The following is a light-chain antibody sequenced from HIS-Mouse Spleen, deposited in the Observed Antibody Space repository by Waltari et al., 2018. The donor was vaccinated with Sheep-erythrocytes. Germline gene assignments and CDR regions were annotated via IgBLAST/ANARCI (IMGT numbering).Light chain of an antibody. CDR3: CSYAGSYTWV. CDR1: SRDLGGYNY. Sequence: QSALTQPRSVSGSPGQSVTISCTGTSRDLGGYNYASWYQQHPGKAPKLMIYDVSKRPSGVPDRFSGSKSGNTASLTISGLQAEDEADYYCCSYAGSYTWVFGGGTKLTVL. V-gene: IGLV2-11*02. CDR2: DVS. J-gene: IGLJ3*02.